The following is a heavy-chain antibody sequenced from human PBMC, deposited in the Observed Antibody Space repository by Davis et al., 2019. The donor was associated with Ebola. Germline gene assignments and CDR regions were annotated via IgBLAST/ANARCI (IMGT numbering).Heavy chain of an antibody. Sequence: AASVKVSCKASGYTFSSYGFSWVRQAPGQGLEWMGWINPHNGNTNYAQNVQGRVTMTTDTSTSTAYMEVGSLRPDDTAVYYCARAQFPTTSDHWGQGTLVTVSS. CDR1: GYTFSSYG. V-gene: IGHV1-18*01. CDR3: ARAQFPTTSDH. CDR2: INPHNGNT. D-gene: IGHD1-1*01. J-gene: IGHJ4*02.